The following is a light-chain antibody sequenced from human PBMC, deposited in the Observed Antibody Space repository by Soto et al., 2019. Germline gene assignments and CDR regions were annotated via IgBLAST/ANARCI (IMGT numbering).Light chain of an antibody. Sequence: IQMTQSPPSLSASVGDRVTITCRASQSISMNLNWYQQKPGKAPELLIYTAFNLQRGVPSRFSGSGSGTDFALTISSLQTEDSAVYYCQQSHSSPLTFGGGTKVDIK. J-gene: IGKJ4*01. V-gene: IGKV1-39*01. CDR2: TAF. CDR3: QQSHSSPLT. CDR1: QSISMN.